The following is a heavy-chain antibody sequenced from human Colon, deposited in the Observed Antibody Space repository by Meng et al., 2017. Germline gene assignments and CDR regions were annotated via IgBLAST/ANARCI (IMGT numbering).Heavy chain of an antibody. CDR1: GFIFSSYA. V-gene: IGHV3-7*01. CDR2: IKQDASEK. CDR3: ARDSQGPRT. Sequence: VQLVGSGGGVVQPGSSLSLSCAASGFIFSSYAMHWVRQAPGKGLEWVANIKQDASEKNFVDSVKGRFSIFRDNVKNSVYLQMDSLRVEDTAVYYCARDSQGPRTWGQGTLVTVSS. J-gene: IGHJ5*02.